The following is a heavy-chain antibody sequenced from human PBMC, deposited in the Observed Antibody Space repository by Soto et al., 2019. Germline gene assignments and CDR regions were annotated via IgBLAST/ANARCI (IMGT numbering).Heavy chain of an antibody. J-gene: IGHJ4*02. CDR2: MNPNSGNT. Sequence: SVKVSCNASGYTFPSYGINWVRQATGQGLEWMGWMNPNSGNTGDAQKFQGRVTITADESTSTAYMELSSLRSEDTAVYYCARDGLGGDTAMARPFDYWGQGTLVTVS. V-gene: IGHV1-8*01. CDR3: ARDGLGGDTAMARPFDY. CDR1: GYTFPSYG. D-gene: IGHD5-18*01.